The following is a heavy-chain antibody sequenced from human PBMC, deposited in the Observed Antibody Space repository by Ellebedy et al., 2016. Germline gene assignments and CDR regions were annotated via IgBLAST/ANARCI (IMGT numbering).Heavy chain of an antibody. CDR2: IYIGGTT. V-gene: IGHV3-53*01. J-gene: IGHJ3*02. Sequence: GGSLRLSXAASGFAVDSGYMNWVRQAPGKGPEWVSVIYIGGTTYYPDSLKGRFTISRDTSKNTLFLQMNSLRPEDTALYYCARASRWNAFDIWGRGTMVTVSS. CDR3: ARASRWNAFDI. D-gene: IGHD5-24*01. CDR1: GFAVDSGY.